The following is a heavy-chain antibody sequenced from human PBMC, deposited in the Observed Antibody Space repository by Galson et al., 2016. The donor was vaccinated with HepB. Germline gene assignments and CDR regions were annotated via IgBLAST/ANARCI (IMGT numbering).Heavy chain of an antibody. CDR3: ARHGDPWYFDY. Sequence: SETLSLTCTVSGGSIRSTIYNWGWIRQPPGKGLEFIGTINYSGTTYYNPSLKSRVTISLDTSKNQFSLKLTSVTAADKAVYYCARHGDPWYFDYWGQGTLVTVSS. D-gene: IGHD3-3*01. CDR2: INYSGTT. J-gene: IGHJ4*02. V-gene: IGHV4-39*01. CDR1: GGSIRSTIYN.